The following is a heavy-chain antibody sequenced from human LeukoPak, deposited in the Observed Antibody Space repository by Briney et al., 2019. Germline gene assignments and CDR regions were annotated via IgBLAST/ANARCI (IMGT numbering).Heavy chain of an antibody. CDR2: INPSGGST. CDR1: GYTFTSYY. Sequence: GASVKVSCKASGYTFTSYYMHRVRQAPGQGLEWMGIINPSGGSTSYAQKFQGRVTMTRDTSTSTVYMELSSLRSEDTAVYYCARATRKDDFWSGYYRYWGQGTLVTVSS. D-gene: IGHD3-3*01. J-gene: IGHJ4*02. V-gene: IGHV1-46*01. CDR3: ARATRKDDFWSGYYRY.